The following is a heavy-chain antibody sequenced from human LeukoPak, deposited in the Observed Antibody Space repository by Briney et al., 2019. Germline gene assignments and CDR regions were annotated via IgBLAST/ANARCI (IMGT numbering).Heavy chain of an antibody. J-gene: IGHJ3*02. CDR3: ARLSITIFGERAAFDI. CDR2: LNPNSGGT. V-gene: IGHV1-2*02. CDR1: GYTFTGYY. Sequence: ASVKVSCKASGYTFTGYYMHWVRQAPGQEREWVGWLNPNSGGTNYAQKFQGRVTMTRDTSISTAYMELSRLRSDDTAVYYCARLSITIFGERAAFDIWGQGTMVTVSS. D-gene: IGHD3-3*01.